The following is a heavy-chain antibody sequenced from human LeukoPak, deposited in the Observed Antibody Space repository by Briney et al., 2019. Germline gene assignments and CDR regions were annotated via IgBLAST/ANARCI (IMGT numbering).Heavy chain of an antibody. J-gene: IGHJ4*02. V-gene: IGHV4-4*09. Sequence: PSETLSLTCTVSGDSISSYFWSWIRQPPGKGLEWIGYIFTSGSTNYNPSLKSRVTISVDTSKNQFSLKLSSVTAADTAVYYCARHVSGGYTTYFDYWGQGTLVSASS. CDR2: IFTSGST. CDR1: GDSISSYF. CDR3: ARHVSGGYTTYFDY. D-gene: IGHD2-15*01.